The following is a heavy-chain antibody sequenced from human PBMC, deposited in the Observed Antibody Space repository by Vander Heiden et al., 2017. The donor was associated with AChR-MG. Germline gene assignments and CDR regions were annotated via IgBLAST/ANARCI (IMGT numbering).Heavy chain of an antibody. CDR3: ARGGSYDYVWGTYPKYYFDY. J-gene: IGHJ4*02. CDR1: GGTLRSYA. CDR2: IIPIFGTA. D-gene: IGHD3-16*01. V-gene: IGHV1-69*06. Sequence: QVQLVQSGAEVKKPGSSVKVSCKASGGTLRSYAISWVRQAPGQGLEWMGGIIPIFGTANYAQKFQGRVTMTADKSTSTAYMERSRLRSEETAVYYCARGGSYDYVWGTYPKYYFDYWGQGTLVTVSS.